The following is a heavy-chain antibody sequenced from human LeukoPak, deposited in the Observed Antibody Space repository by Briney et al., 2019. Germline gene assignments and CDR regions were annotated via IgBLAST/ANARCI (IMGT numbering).Heavy chain of an antibody. CDR3: ARIYYDSSGYALDV. Sequence: PGGSLRLSCAASGFTFDDYGMSWVRQAPGKGLEWVSGINWNGGSTGYADSVKGRFTISRDNSKNTLYLQMNSLRAEDTAVYYCARIYYDSSGYALDVWGKGTTVTISS. V-gene: IGHV3-20*04. J-gene: IGHJ6*04. D-gene: IGHD3-22*01. CDR2: INWNGGST. CDR1: GFTFDDYG.